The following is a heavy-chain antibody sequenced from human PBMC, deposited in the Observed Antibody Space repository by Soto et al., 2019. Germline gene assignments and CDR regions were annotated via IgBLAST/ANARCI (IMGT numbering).Heavy chain of an antibody. Sequence: EVQLAESGGGLAQPGGSLRLSCAASGLTLGGYAMDWVRQAPGKGLEYVSGISSNGVGTYYANSVQGRFTISRDNSKNTVYLQMGSLRPEDMAVYYCARRARPDFYYMDVWGKGTTVTVSS. CDR2: ISSNGVGT. V-gene: IGHV3-64*01. J-gene: IGHJ6*03. CDR3: ARRARPDFYYMDV. D-gene: IGHD6-6*01. CDR1: GLTLGGYA.